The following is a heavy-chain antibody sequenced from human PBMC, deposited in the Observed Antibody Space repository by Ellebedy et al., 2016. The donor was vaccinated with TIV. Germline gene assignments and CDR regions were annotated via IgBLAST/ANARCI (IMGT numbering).Heavy chain of an antibody. V-gene: IGHV3-7*01. CDR2: IKQDGSEK. Sequence: GGSLRLSCAASGFTFSNYWMSWVRQAPGKGLEWVANIKQDGSEKYYVDSVKGRFSISRDNAKNSLYVQMNSLRDVDTAVYYCARDQWLGRAYYFDSWGQGTLVTVSS. D-gene: IGHD6-19*01. J-gene: IGHJ4*02. CDR3: ARDQWLGRAYYFDS. CDR1: GFTFSNYW.